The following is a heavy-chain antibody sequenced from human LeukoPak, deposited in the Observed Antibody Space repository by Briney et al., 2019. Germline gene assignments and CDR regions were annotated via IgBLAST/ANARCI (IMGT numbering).Heavy chain of an antibody. J-gene: IGHJ4*02. CDR1: GGSISSSSYY. V-gene: IGHV4-39*07. Sequence: PSETLSLTCTVSGGSISSSSYYWGWIRQPPGKGLEWIGSIYYSGSTYYNPSLKSRVTISVDTSKNQFSLKLSSVTAADTAVYYCARDKAPLDYGDYAYYFDYWGQGTLVTVSS. CDR2: IYYSGST. D-gene: IGHD4-17*01. CDR3: ARDKAPLDYGDYAYYFDY.